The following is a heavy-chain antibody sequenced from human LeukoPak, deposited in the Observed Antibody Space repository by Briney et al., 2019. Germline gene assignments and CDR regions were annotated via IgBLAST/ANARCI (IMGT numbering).Heavy chain of an antibody. V-gene: IGHV3-23*01. Sequence: GGTLRLSCAASGFTFSRYGMSWVRQAPGKGLEWVSAISGSGVSTYYADSVKGRFTISRDNSKNTLYLQMNSLRAEDTAVYYCAKNPHFGVVTDFDYWGQGTLVTVSS. CDR3: AKNPHFGVVTDFDY. D-gene: IGHD3-3*01. CDR2: ISGSGVST. CDR1: GFTFSRYG. J-gene: IGHJ4*02.